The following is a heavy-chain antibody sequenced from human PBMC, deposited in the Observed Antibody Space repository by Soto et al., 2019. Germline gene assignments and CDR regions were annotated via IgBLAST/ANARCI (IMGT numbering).Heavy chain of an antibody. CDR1: GVTFSSYT. D-gene: IGHD6-13*01. CDR3: AREIDTAAGTKTNWFDP. CDR2: IIPILGIA. J-gene: IGHJ5*02. V-gene: IGHV1-69*04. Sequence: GASVKVSCKASGVTFSSYTISWVRQAPGQGLEWMGRIIPILGIANYAQKFQGRVTITADNSTSTAYMELSSLRSEDTAVYYCAREIDTAAGTKTNWFDPWGQGTLVTVSS.